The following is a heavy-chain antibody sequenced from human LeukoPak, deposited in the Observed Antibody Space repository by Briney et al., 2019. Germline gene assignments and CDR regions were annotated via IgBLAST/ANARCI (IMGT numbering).Heavy chain of an antibody. D-gene: IGHD5-12*01. CDR1: GGTFSSYA. V-gene: IGHV1-69*13. J-gene: IGHJ4*02. CDR2: IIPIFGTA. CDR3: ARGAHAVPRGYSGYDHFDY. Sequence: ASAKVSCKASGGTFSSYAISWVRQAPGQGLEWMGGIIPIFGTANYAQKFQGRVTITADESTSTAYMELSSLRSEDTAVYYCARGAHAVPRGYSGYDHFDYWGQGTLVTVSS.